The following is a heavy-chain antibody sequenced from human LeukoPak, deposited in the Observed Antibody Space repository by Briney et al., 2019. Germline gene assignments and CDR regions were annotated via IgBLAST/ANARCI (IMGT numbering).Heavy chain of an antibody. CDR2: ISSSSSTI. V-gene: IGHV3-48*04. Sequence: PGGSLRLSCAASGFFFTGFSMNWVRQAPGKGLEWLSYISSSSSTIYYADSVKGRFTISRDNAKNSLYLQMNSLRAEDTAVYYCARDETRSSSHAFDIWGQGTMVTVSS. CDR1: GFFFTGFS. J-gene: IGHJ3*02. CDR3: ARDETRSSSHAFDI. D-gene: IGHD6-13*01.